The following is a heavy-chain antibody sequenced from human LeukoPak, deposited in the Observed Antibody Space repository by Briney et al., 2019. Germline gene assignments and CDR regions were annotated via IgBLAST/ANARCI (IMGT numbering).Heavy chain of an antibody. CDR1: GGSISSSSYY. V-gene: IGHV4-39*07. J-gene: IGHJ2*01. CDR3: ARDPPSRSDWYFDL. CDR2: IYYTWST. Sequence: SETLSLTCTVSGGSISSSSYYWGWIRQPPGKGLEWNGSIYYTWSTYYNPSLKSRVAISIDTSKNQFSLRLNSVTAADTAVYYCARDPPSRSDWYFDLWGRGTLVTVSP.